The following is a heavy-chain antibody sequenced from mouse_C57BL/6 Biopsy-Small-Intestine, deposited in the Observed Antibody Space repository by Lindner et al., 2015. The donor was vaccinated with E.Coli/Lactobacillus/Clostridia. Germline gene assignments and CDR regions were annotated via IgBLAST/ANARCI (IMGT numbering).Heavy chain of an antibody. J-gene: IGHJ1*01. V-gene: IGHV1-72*04. CDR1: GYTFSDYY. CDR2: QPSEWWHL. Sequence: SVKVSCKASGYTFSDYYIHWVRQAAGQGPEVAGMDQPSEWWHLFAQRFQGRVTMTRDASITTAYMQLTRLTTDDTAVYYCARDPMGRAQGVSHNYGMDVWGQGTTVAVSS. CDR3: ARDPMGRAQGVSHNYGMDV. D-gene: IGHD1-1*01.